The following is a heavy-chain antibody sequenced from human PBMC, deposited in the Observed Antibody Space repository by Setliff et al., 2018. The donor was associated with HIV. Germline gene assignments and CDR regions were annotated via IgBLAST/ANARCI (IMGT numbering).Heavy chain of an antibody. V-gene: IGHV4-61*05. J-gene: IGHJ4*02. CDR1: GGSISSGGSS. Sequence: PSETLSLTCTVSGGSISSGGSSWGWIRQPPGKGLEWIGYIYTSGITNYNPSLKSRVTISVDTSKNQFSLKLNSVTAADTAVYYCATRPADSKWYGVFDYWGQGTLVTVSS. CDR2: IYTSGIT. CDR3: ATRPADSKWYGVFDY. D-gene: IGHD6-13*01.